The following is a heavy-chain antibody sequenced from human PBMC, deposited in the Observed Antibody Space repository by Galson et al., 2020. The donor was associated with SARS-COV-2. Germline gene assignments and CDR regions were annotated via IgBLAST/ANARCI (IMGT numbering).Heavy chain of an antibody. CDR3: AKGGGYYNVDAFDI. CDR2: ISGNGRGT. D-gene: IGHD3-3*01. V-gene: IGHV3-23*01. J-gene: IGHJ3*02. CDR1: GFTFSNYA. Sequence: GGSLRLSCVVSGFTFSNYAMNWVRQAPGKGLEWVSTISGNGRGTYYADSVKGRFTISRDNSMDTLFLQMNSLRVEDTAVYYCAKGGGYYNVDAFDIWGQGTLVTVSS.